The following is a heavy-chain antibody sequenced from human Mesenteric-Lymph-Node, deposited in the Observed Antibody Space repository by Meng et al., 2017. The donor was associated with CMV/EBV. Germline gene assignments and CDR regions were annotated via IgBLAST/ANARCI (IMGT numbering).Heavy chain of an antibody. V-gene: IGHV3-30*02. CDR3: AKDLIGAVAGNFYYYYGMDV. CDR1: GFTFSSYG. J-gene: IGHJ6*02. CDR2: IRYDGSNK. D-gene: IGHD6-19*01. Sequence: GESLKISCAASGFTFSSYGMHWVRQAPGKGLEWVAFIRYDGSNKYYADSVKGRFTISRDNSKNTLYLQMNSLRAEDTAVYYCAKDLIGAVAGNFYYYYGMDVWGQGTAVTVSS.